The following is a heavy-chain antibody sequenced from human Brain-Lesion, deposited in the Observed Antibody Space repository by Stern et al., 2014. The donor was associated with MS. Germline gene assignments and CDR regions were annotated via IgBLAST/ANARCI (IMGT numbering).Heavy chain of an antibody. D-gene: IGHD3-10*01. Sequence: VQLVESGGGVVQPGRSLRLTCTGSGFTFSSCGMHWARQAPGKGLEWGSVISYDGSDTYYAESVKGRFTSSRDNSKNTLYLEMRSLRPEDTAVYYCVKRGITEVRGVRLGDYWGPGTLVIVSS. CDR3: VKRGITEVRGVRLGDY. V-gene: IGHV3-30*18. CDR1: GFTFSSCG. J-gene: IGHJ4*02. CDR2: ISYDGSDT.